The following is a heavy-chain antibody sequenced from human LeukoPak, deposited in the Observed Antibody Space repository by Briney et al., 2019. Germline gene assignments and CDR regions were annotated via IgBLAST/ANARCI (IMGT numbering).Heavy chain of an antibody. Sequence: GGSLRLSCAASGFTFSSYAMHWARQAPGKGLEWVAVISYDGSNKYYADSVKGRFTISRDNSKNTLYLQMNSLRAEDTAVYYCARALKTYYDILTGSGPDYWGQGTLVTVSS. D-gene: IGHD3-9*01. V-gene: IGHV3-30-3*01. J-gene: IGHJ4*02. CDR2: ISYDGSNK. CDR3: ARALKTYYDILTGSGPDY. CDR1: GFTFSSYA.